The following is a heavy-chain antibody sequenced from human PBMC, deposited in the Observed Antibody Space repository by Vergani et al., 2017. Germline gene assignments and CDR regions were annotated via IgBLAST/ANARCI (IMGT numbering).Heavy chain of an antibody. CDR1: GFTFNHYA. CDR2: IWYDGSNK. Sequence: VQLLESGGDLVQPGGSLRLSCAASGFTFNHYAMNWVRQAPGKGLEWVAVIWYDGSNKYYADSVKGRFTISRDNSKNTLYLQMNSLRAEDTAVYYCARDWSGSGLGDYWGQGTLVTVSS. CDR3: ARDWSGSGLGDY. D-gene: IGHD3-3*01. J-gene: IGHJ4*02. V-gene: IGHV3-33*08.